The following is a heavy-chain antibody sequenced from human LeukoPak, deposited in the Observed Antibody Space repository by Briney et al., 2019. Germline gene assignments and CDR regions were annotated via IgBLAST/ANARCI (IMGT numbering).Heavy chain of an antibody. CDR1: GHTFTSYG. D-gene: IGHD3-9*01. J-gene: IGHJ4*02. Sequence: ASVKVSCKASGHTFTSYGISWVRQAPGQGLEWMGWISAYNGNTNYAQKLQGRVTMTTDTSTSTAYMELRSLRSDDTAVYYCARERYFDRRAPFDYWGQGTLVTVSS. CDR2: ISAYNGNT. V-gene: IGHV1-18*01. CDR3: ARERYFDRRAPFDY.